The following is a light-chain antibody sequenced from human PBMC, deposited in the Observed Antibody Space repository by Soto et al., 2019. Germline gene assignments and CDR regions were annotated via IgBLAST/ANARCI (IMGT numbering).Light chain of an antibody. Sequence: DIPMTQSPSTLSASVGDRVTITCRASQSISSWLAWYQQKPGKAPKLLIYKASTLDSGVPSRFSGSGSGTDFTLTISSLQPDDFATYYCQQYDSYSLSFGPGTKVEIK. CDR1: QSISSW. J-gene: IGKJ3*01. V-gene: IGKV1-5*03. CDR3: QQYDSYSLS. CDR2: KAS.